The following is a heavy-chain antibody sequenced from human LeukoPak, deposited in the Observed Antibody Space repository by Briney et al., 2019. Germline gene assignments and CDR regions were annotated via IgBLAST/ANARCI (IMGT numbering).Heavy chain of an antibody. CDR2: ISSSSSYI. J-gene: IGHJ4*02. D-gene: IGHD6-19*01. Sequence: GGSLRLSCAASGFTFSSYSMNWVRQAPEKGLEWVSSISSSSSYIYYADSVNGRFTISRDNAKNLLYLQMNSVRGEGTAVYYCAREGRSGWFYFDYWGGGTLVTVSS. V-gene: IGHV3-21*01. CDR3: AREGRSGWFYFDY. CDR1: GFTFSSYS.